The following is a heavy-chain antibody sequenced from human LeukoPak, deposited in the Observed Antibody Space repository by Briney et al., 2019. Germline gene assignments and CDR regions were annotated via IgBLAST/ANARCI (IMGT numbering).Heavy chain of an antibody. Sequence: GESLKIFCEASGYSFTSYWLGWVRQMPGKGLEWMGIIYPGDSDTRYSPSFQGQVTISADKSISTAYRHWSSLKASDTAMYYCARPHTLDRTTKYYFDYWGQGILVTVSS. CDR2: IYPGDSDT. CDR1: GYSFTSYW. J-gene: IGHJ4*02. CDR3: ARPHTLDRTTKYYFDY. D-gene: IGHD4-17*01. V-gene: IGHV5-51*01.